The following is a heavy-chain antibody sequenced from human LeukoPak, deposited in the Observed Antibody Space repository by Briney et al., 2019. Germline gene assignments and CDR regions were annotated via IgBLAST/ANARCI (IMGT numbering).Heavy chain of an antibody. D-gene: IGHD1-26*01. CDR2: INPGGGST. V-gene: IGHV1-46*01. J-gene: IGHJ6*02. Sequence: ASVKVSCKASGYTFTSYYMHWVRQAPGQGLEWMGIINPGGGSTSYAQKFQGRATMTRDTSTSTVYMELSSLRSEDTAVYYCARGGSYPIKDYYYYYGMDVWGQGTTVTVSS. CDR3: ARGGSYPIKDYYYYYGMDV. CDR1: GYTFTSYY.